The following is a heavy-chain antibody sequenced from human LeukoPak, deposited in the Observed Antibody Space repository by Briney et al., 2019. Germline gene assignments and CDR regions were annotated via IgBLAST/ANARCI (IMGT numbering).Heavy chain of an antibody. J-gene: IGHJ3*02. V-gene: IGHV1-2*02. D-gene: IGHD3-10*01. CDR3: ARGISPYYYDSGRPGFDI. CDR2: INPNSGGT. CDR1: GYTFTGYY. Sequence: GASVKASCKASGYTFTGYYMHWVRQAPGQGLEWMGWINPNSGGTNYAQKFQGRVTMTRDTSISTAYMELSRLRSDDTAVYYCARGISPYYYDSGRPGFDIWGQGTMVTVSS.